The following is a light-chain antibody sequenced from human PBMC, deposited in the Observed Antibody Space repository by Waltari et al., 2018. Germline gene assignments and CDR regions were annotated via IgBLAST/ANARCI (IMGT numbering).Light chain of an antibody. Sequence: DIVMTQSPDSLAVSLGERATINCKSRQSVLYTSNNTNYLAWYQQKPGQPPKLLISWASTRESGVPDRFSGSGSGTDFTLTISSLQAEDVAVYHCQQYYNTPPTFGQGTKVEIK. CDR3: QQYYNTPPT. CDR2: WAS. J-gene: IGKJ1*01. CDR1: QSVLYTSNNTNY. V-gene: IGKV4-1*01.